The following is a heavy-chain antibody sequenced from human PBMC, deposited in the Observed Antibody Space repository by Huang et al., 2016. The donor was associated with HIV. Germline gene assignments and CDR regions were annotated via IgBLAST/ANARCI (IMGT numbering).Heavy chain of an antibody. CDR2: IRQDGSEK. Sequence: LVESGGGLVRPGGSLRLSCAGSTVTFSAYWMTGVRQSPGQGREWVARIRQDGSEKHYVDSVEGRFNISRDNGKKLLFLEMRSLGVDDTAVYFCATKADAMDVWGQGTTVIVSS. D-gene: IGHD2-8*01. V-gene: IGHV3-7*01. CDR1: TVTFSAYW. J-gene: IGHJ6*02. CDR3: ATKADAMDV.